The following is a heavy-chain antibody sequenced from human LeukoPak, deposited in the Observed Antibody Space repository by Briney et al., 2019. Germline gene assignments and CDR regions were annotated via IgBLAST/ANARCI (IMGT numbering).Heavy chain of an antibody. J-gene: IGHJ3*02. CDR2: ISGSGGST. CDR1: GFTFSSYA. CDR3: ARGGDSGYLWNAFDI. Sequence: GGSLRLSCAASGFTFSSYAMSWVRQAPGKGLEWVSAISGSGGSTYYADSVKGRFTISRDNAKNSLYLQMDSLRAEDTTVYYCARGGDSGYLWNAFDIWGQGTMVTVSS. D-gene: IGHD3-9*01. V-gene: IGHV3-23*01.